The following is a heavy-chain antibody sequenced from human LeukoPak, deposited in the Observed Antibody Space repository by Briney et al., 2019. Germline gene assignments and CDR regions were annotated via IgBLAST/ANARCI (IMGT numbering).Heavy chain of an antibody. CDR2: ISSSSSTI. CDR1: GFTFSSYS. Sequence: GGSLRLSCAASGFTFSSYSMNWVRQAPGKGLEWVSYISSSSSTIYYADSVKGRFTISRDNAKNSLYLQMNSLRDEDTAVYYCARDKKRGWFGEFPNWFDPWGQGTLVTVSS. J-gene: IGHJ5*02. V-gene: IGHV3-48*02. CDR3: ARDKKRGWFGEFPNWFDP. D-gene: IGHD3-10*01.